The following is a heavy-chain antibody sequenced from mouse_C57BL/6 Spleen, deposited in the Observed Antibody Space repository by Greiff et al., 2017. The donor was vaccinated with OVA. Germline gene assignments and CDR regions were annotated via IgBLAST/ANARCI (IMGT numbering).Heavy chain of an antibody. CDR2: IDPETGGT. V-gene: IGHV1-15*01. CDR3: TRARDYDGSSLYYFDY. CDR1: GYTFTDYE. D-gene: IGHD1-1*01. J-gene: IGHJ2*01. Sequence: QVQLQQSGAELVRPGASVTLSCKASGYTFTDYEMHWVKQTPVHGLEWIGAIDPETGGTAYNQKFKGKAILTADKSSSTAYMELRSLTSEDSAVYDCTRARDYDGSSLYYFDYWGKGTTLTVSS.